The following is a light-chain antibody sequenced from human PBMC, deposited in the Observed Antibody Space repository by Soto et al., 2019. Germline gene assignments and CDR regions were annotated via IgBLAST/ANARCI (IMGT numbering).Light chain of an antibody. J-gene: IGLJ2*01. CDR3: QSYDSSLSGSVV. V-gene: IGLV1-40*01. Sequence: QSVLTQPPSVSGAPAQRVTISCNGSSSNIGAGYDVHWYQQLPGTAPKLLIYGNSNRPSGVPDRFSGSKSGTSASLAITGLQAEDEADYYCQSYDSSLSGSVVFGGGTKVTVL. CDR2: GNS. CDR1: SSNIGAGYD.